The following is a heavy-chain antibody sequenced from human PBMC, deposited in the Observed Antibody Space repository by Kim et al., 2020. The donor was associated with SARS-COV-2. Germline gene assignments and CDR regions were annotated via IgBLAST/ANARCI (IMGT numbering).Heavy chain of an antibody. CDR3: ARGKKYFDWLFRNGMDV. Sequence: SETLSLTCAVYGGSFSGYYWSWIRQPPGKGLEWIGEINHSGSTNYNPSLKSRVTISVDTSKNQFSLKLSSVTAADTAVYYCARGKKYFDWLFRNGMDVWGQGTTVTVSS. CDR1: GGSFSGYY. D-gene: IGHD3-9*01. J-gene: IGHJ6*02. CDR2: INHSGST. V-gene: IGHV4-34*01.